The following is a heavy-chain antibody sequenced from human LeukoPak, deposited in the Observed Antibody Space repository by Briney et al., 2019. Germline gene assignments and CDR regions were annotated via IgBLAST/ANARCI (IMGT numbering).Heavy chain of an antibody. CDR1: GYTFTSYD. Sequence: ASVKVSCKASGYTFTSYDINWVRQATGQGLEWKGWMNPNSGNTGYAQKFQGRVTMTRDTSISTAYMELSSLRSEDTAVYYCARGRRSSGYRRTNWFDPWGQGTLVTVSS. J-gene: IGHJ5*02. CDR2: MNPNSGNT. V-gene: IGHV1-8*01. D-gene: IGHD6-19*01. CDR3: ARGRRSSGYRRTNWFDP.